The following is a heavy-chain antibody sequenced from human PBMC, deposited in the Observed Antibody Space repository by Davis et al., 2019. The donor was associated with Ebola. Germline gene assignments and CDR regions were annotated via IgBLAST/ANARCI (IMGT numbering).Heavy chain of an antibody. CDR1: GGTFSSYA. J-gene: IGHJ4*02. CDR2: IIPILGIA. Sequence: SVKVSCKASGGTFSSYAISWVRQAPGQGLEWMGGIIPILGIANYAQKFQGRVTITADESTSTAYMELSSLRSEDTAVYYCAREGRDTAMVNYWGQGTLVTASS. D-gene: IGHD5-18*01. V-gene: IGHV1-69*10. CDR3: AREGRDTAMVNY.